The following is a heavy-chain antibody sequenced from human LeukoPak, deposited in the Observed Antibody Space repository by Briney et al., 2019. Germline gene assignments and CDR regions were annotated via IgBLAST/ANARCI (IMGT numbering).Heavy chain of an antibody. D-gene: IGHD3-22*01. Sequence: PGGSLRLSCAASGFTFSSYSMNWVRQAPGKGLEWVSSISSSSSYIYYADSVKGRFTISRDNAKNSLYLQMNSLRAEDTAVYYCARDGMTMMVTVVYRGEGTLVTVSS. V-gene: IGHV3-21*01. CDR2: ISSSSSYI. CDR3: ARDGMTMMVTVVY. J-gene: IGHJ4*02. CDR1: GFTFSSYS.